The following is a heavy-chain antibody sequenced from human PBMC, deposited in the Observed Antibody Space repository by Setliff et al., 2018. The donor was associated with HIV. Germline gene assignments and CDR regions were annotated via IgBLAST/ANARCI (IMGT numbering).Heavy chain of an antibody. CDR2: IIPMFGTL. Sequence: SVKVSCKASGGTFSSYAINRVRQAPGQGLQWMGGIIPMFGTLNFAQKFQGRVTISTDDSTSTAYMELNSLRSEDTAVYYCARGHSHGYGYSGSYGPFDIWGQGTMVT. CDR3: ARGHSHGYGYSGSYGPFDI. J-gene: IGHJ3*02. D-gene: IGHD1-26*01. V-gene: IGHV1-69*05. CDR1: GGTFSSYA.